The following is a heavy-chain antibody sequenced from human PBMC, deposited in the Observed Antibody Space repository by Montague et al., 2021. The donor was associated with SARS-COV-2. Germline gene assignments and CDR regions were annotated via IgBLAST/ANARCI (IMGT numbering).Heavy chain of an antibody. CDR3: ARTPLVATTYYTCYYFGIDV. D-gene: IGHD5-12*01. CDR2: IDWDDDK. CDR1: GFSLSASGMC. J-gene: IGHJ6*02. Sequence: PALVKPTQTLTLTCTFSGFSLSASGMCVSWIRQPPGKALEWLALIDWDDDKYYSTSLKTRLTISKDTSKNQVVLTMTNMDPVDTATYHCARTPLVATTYYTCYYFGIDVWGQGTPVTVSS. V-gene: IGHV2-70*01.